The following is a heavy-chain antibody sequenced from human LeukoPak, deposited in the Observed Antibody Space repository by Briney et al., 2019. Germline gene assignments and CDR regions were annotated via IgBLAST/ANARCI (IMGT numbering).Heavy chain of an antibody. J-gene: IGHJ3*02. Sequence: GRSLRLSCAASGFTFSSYAMHWVRQAPGKGLEWVAVISYDGSNKYYADSVKGRFTISRDNSKNTLYLQMNSLRAEDTAVYYCARDGGYCSSTSCYSRKAFDIWGQGTMVTVSS. CDR1: GFTFSSYA. V-gene: IGHV3-30-3*01. CDR2: ISYDGSNK. CDR3: ARDGGYCSSTSCYSRKAFDI. D-gene: IGHD2-2*02.